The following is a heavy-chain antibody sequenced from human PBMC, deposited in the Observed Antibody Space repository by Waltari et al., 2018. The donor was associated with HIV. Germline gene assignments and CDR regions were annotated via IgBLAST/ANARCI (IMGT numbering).Heavy chain of an antibody. CDR2: ISSSSRYT. Sequence: WVRQAPGKGLEWVSSISSSSRYTYYADSVRGRFSISRDNAKNLLYLQMNSLRAEDTAVYFCARDRGPDYYDSSGYSYYYYDMDVWGQGTTVTVSS. CDR3: ARDRGPDYYDSSGYSYYYYDMDV. V-gene: IGHV3-21*06. D-gene: IGHD3-22*01. J-gene: IGHJ6*02.